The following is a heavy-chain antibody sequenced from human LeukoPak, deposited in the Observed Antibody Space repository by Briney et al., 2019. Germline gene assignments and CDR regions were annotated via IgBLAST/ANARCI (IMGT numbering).Heavy chain of an antibody. Sequence: ASVKVSCKASGYTFTGYYMHWVRQAPGQGLEWMGWISAYNGNTNYAQKLQGRVTMTTDTSTSTAYMELRSLRSDDTAVYYCARASSLGAWFGETKYYFDYWGQGTLVTVSS. CDR2: ISAYNGNT. J-gene: IGHJ4*02. CDR1: GYTFTGYY. V-gene: IGHV1-18*04. D-gene: IGHD3-10*01. CDR3: ARASSLGAWFGETKYYFDY.